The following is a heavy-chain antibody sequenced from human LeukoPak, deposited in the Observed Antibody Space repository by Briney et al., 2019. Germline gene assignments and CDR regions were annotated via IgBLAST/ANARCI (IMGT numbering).Heavy chain of an antibody. V-gene: IGHV1-2*02. CDR1: GYTFTGYY. Sequence: ASVKVSCKASGYTFTGYYMHWVRQAPGQGLEWMGWINPNSGGTNYAQKFQGRVTMTRDTSISTAYMELSSLRSEDTAVYYCARGTYGSGSYYRYWGQGTLVTVSS. D-gene: IGHD3-10*01. CDR2: INPNSGGT. CDR3: ARGTYGSGSYYRY. J-gene: IGHJ4*02.